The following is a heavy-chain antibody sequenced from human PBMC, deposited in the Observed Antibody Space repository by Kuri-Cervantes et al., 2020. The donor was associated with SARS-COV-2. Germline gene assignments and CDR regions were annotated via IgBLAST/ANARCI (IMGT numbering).Heavy chain of an antibody. CDR3: ASFIHYDILTGYFY. V-gene: IGHV4-39*01. Sequence: SETLSLTCIVSGVAIDSNSYYWVWIRQPPGKGLEWIGGIYYSGSPYHNTSLKSRVTLSADTSKNQFSLKLSSVTAADTAVYYCASFIHYDILTGYFYWGQGTLVTVSS. J-gene: IGHJ4*02. CDR2: IYYSGSP. D-gene: IGHD3-9*01. CDR1: GVAIDSNSYY.